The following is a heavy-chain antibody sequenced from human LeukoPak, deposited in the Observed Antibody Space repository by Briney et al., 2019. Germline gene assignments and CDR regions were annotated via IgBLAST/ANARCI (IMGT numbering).Heavy chain of an antibody. J-gene: IGHJ4*02. CDR2: ISGSGGNT. D-gene: IGHD5-12*01. V-gene: IGHV3-23*01. CDR3: AKVVSGYHFDY. CDR1: GFTFSSYG. Sequence: GSLRLSCAASGFTFSSYGMSWVRRAPGKWPEWVSGISGSGGNTYYAYSVKGRFTISRDNSQNTLYLQMNTLRAEDTAVYYCAKVVSGYHFDYWGQGTLVTVSS.